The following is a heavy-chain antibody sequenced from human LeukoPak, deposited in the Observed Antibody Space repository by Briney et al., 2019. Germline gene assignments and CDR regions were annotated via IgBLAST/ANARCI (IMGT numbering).Heavy chain of an antibody. CDR3: ARAGYSYGTGYYFDY. CDR1: GGSISSYY. D-gene: IGHD5-18*01. V-gene: IGHV4-59*01. Sequence: SSETLSLTCTVSGGSISSYYWSWIRLPPGKGLEWIGYIYYTGATYYNPSLKSRVTISLDTSKNQFSLKLSSVTAADATVYYCARAGYSYGTGYYFDYWGQGALVTVSS. CDR2: IYYTGAT. J-gene: IGHJ4*02.